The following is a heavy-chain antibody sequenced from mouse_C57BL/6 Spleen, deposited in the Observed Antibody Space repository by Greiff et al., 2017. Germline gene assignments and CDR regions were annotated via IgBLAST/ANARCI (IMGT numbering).Heavy chain of an antibody. V-gene: IGHV1-15*01. J-gene: IGHJ4*01. CDR1: GYTFTDYE. CDR2: IDPETGGT. CDR3: ARYASYYGSSNGYAMDY. Sequence: VQLQQSGAELVRPGASVTLSCKASGYTFTDYEMHWVKQTPVHGLEWIGAIDPETGGTAYNQKFKGKAILTADKSSSTAYMELRRLTSEDSAVYYCARYASYYGSSNGYAMDYWGQGTSVTVSA. D-gene: IGHD1-1*01.